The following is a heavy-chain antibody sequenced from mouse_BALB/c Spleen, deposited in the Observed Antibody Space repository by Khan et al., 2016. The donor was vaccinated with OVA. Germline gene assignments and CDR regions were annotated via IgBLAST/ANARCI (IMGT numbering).Heavy chain of an antibody. Sequence: VELVESGPGLVAPSQSLSITCTVSGFSLTSYGVSWVRQPPGKGLEWLGVIWGDGNTNYHSALISRLSISKDDSKSQVFLKLNRLQTDDTATYYCAKIHYGYAWFAYWGQGTLVTVSA. CDR2: IWGDGNT. J-gene: IGHJ3*01. CDR3: AKIHYGYAWFAY. V-gene: IGHV2-3*01. CDR1: GFSLTSYG. D-gene: IGHD2-2*01.